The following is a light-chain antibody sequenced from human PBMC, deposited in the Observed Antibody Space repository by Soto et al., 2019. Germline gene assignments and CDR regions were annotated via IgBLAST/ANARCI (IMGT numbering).Light chain of an antibody. CDR2: DAS. CDR1: QSVSSY. CDR3: RHRSNWPG. J-gene: IGKJ4*02. Sequence: EIVLTPSPATLYLSPGERATLSCRASQSVSSYLAWYQQKPGQAHRLLIYDASNRATGIPARFSGSGSGTDFTLTISSLEPEDFAVYYCRHRSNWPGFGGGTKVEIK. V-gene: IGKV3-11*01.